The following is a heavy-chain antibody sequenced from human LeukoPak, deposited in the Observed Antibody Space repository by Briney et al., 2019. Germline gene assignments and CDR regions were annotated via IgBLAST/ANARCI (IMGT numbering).Heavy chain of an antibody. V-gene: IGHV1-2*02. CDR2: INPNSGNT. CDR1: GYTFTGHY. J-gene: IGHJ4*02. Sequence: ASVKVSCKASGYTFTGHYMHWVRQAPGQGLEWMGWINPNSGNTNYAQKFQGRVTMTRDTSISTAYMELRRLRSDDTAIYYCARVSGIVVVLTAPPDYWGQGTLVTVSS. D-gene: IGHD2-15*01. CDR3: ARVSGIVVVLTAPPDY.